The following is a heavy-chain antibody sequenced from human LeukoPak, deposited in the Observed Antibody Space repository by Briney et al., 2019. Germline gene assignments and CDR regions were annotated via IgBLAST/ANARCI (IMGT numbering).Heavy chain of an antibody. Sequence: PLETLSLTCTVSGGSISSSSYYWGWIRQPPGKGLEWIGSIYYSGSTYYNPSLKSRATISVDTSKNQFSLKLSSVTAADTAVYYCARDFHRYLYDSSGHYTAFDIWGQGTMVTVSS. CDR3: ARDFHRYLYDSSGHYTAFDI. CDR2: IYYSGST. D-gene: IGHD3-22*01. J-gene: IGHJ3*02. V-gene: IGHV4-39*07. CDR1: GGSISSSSYY.